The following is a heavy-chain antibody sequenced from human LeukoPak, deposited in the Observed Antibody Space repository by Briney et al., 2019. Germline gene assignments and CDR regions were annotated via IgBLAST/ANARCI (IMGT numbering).Heavy chain of an antibody. CDR3: ASRDYSGRHFDY. V-gene: IGHV4-59*01. CDR1: GGSISSYY. Sequence: SETLSLTCTVSGGSISSYYWSWIRQPPGKGLEWIGYMYYSGSTNCNPSLKSRVTISVDTSKNQFSLKLSSVTAADTATYYCASRDYSGRHFDYWGQGTLVTVSS. CDR2: MYYSGST. J-gene: IGHJ4*02. D-gene: IGHD4-23*01.